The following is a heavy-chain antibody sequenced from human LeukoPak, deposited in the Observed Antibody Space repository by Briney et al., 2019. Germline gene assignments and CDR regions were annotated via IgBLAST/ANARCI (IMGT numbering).Heavy chain of an antibody. CDR2: IYNSGST. Sequence: SETLSLTCTVSGGSISSGSYYSSWIRQPAGKGLEWIGRIYNSGSTNYNPSLKSRVTISVDTSKNQFSLKLSSVTAADTAVYYCAREIYGDYGAFDYWGQGTLVTVSS. V-gene: IGHV4-61*02. CDR3: AREIYGDYGAFDY. D-gene: IGHD4-17*01. J-gene: IGHJ4*02. CDR1: GGSISSGSYY.